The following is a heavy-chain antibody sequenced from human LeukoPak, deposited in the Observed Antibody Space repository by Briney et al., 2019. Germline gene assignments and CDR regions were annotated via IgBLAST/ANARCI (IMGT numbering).Heavy chain of an antibody. D-gene: IGHD3-3*01. CDR3: ASGRFTLRY. J-gene: IGHJ4*02. CDR1: GFTVSSNY. Sequence: GGSLRLSCAASGFTVSSNYTSWVRQAPGKGLEWVSYISSSSSTIYYADSVKGRFTISRDNAKDSLYLQMNSLRAEDTAVYYCASGRFTLRYWGQGTLVTVSS. V-gene: IGHV3-48*01. CDR2: ISSSSSTI.